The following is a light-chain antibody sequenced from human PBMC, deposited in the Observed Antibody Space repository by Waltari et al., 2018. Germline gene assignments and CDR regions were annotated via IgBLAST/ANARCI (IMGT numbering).Light chain of an antibody. Sequence: QPVLAQPPSSSAFPGESARLTCPLPSDINVGSYNISWYQQKPGSPPRYLLYYYSDSDQGLGSGVPSRFSGSKDASANAGILFISGLQSDDEADYYCMIWPSNALRVFGAGTKLTVL. CDR1: SDINVGSYN. CDR2: YYSDSDQ. V-gene: IGLV5-37*01. CDR3: MIWPSNALRV. J-gene: IGLJ3*02.